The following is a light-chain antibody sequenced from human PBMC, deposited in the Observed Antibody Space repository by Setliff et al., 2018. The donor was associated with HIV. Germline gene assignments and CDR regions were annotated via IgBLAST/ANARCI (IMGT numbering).Light chain of an antibody. CDR1: SDDIGRYYY. Sequence: VLTQPASVSGSPGQAITISCTGTSDDIGRYYYVSWYQQLPGKAPKLIMYEVSHRPSGVSTRFSGSKSGDTASLTISGLQAEDEAHYSCTSYTINTLYVFGSGTKVTVL. CDR2: EVS. J-gene: IGLJ1*01. CDR3: TSYTINTLYV. V-gene: IGLV2-14*01.